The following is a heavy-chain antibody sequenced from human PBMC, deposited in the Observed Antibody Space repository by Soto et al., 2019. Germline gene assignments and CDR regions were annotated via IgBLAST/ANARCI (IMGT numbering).Heavy chain of an antibody. D-gene: IGHD6-6*01. CDR1: GFTFSSYW. CDR3: ATAIAARPFYYYYYGMDV. V-gene: IGHV3-74*01. CDR2: INSDGSST. J-gene: IGHJ6*02. Sequence: GGSLRLSCAASGFTFSSYWMHWVRQAPGKGLVWVSRINSDGSSTSYADSVKGRFTISRDNAKNTLYLQMNSLRAEDTAVYYCATAIAARPFYYYYYGMDVWGQGTTVTVSS.